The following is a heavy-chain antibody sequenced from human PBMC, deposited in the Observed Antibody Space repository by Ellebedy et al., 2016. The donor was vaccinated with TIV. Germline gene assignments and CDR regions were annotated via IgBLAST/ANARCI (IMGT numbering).Heavy chain of an antibody. D-gene: IGHD3-10*01. V-gene: IGHV3-21*03. Sequence: GESLKISCAASGISFSRYRMSWVRQAPGTGLEWVSSITDSSRTFYRDSVKGRFTISRDNAKHSLYLEMSSLRVEDTAVYYCAKLADLWFGEIFAWGPGTLVTVSS. J-gene: IGHJ5*02. CDR2: ITDSSRT. CDR1: GISFSRYR. CDR3: AKLADLWFGEIFA.